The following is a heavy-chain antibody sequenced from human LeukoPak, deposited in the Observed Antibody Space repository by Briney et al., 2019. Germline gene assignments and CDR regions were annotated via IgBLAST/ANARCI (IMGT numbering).Heavy chain of an antibody. CDR1: GGSISSYY. CDR2: IYYSGST. V-gene: IGHV4-59*01. CDR3: ARDPTSRDSSGYKDYYWYFDL. Sequence: SETLSLTCTVSGGSISSYYWSWIRQPPGKGLEWIGYIYYSGSTNYNPSLKSRVTISVDTSKNQFSLKLSPVTAADTAVYYCARDPTSRDSSGYKDYYWYFDLWGRGTLVTVSS. J-gene: IGHJ2*01. D-gene: IGHD3-22*01.